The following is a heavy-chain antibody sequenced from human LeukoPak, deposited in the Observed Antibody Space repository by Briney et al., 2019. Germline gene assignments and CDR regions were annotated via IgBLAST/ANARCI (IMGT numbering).Heavy chain of an antibody. J-gene: IGHJ4*02. CDR1: GYTFTGYY. V-gene: IGHV1-2*02. Sequence: ASVKVSCKASGYTFTGYYMHWVRQAPGQGLEWMGWINPNSGGTNYAQKFQGRVTMTRDTSISTAYMELSRLRSDDTAVYYCARDGQYHSSGYYYPSDYWGQGALVTVSS. D-gene: IGHD3-22*01. CDR2: INPNSGGT. CDR3: ARDGQYHSSGYYYPSDY.